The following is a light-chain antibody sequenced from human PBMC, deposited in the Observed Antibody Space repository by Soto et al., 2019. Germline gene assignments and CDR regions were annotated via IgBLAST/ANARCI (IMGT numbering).Light chain of an antibody. CDR3: RSYEGDTEV. CDR2: EVS. CDR1: SSDVGGYNY. V-gene: IGLV2-8*01. Sequence: QSALTQPPSAYGSPGQSVTISCTGTSSDVGGYNYVSRYQQHPGKAPKLMIYEVSKRPSGVPDRFSGSKSGNTASLTVSGLQGNVEAEYYGRSYEGDTEVFGRGPQVTVL. J-gene: IGLJ1*01.